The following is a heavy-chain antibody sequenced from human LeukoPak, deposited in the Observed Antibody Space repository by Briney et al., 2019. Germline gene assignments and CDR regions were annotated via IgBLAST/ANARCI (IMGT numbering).Heavy chain of an antibody. CDR2: IYYSGST. Sequence: KPSETLSLTCTVSGGSISSYYWSWIRQPPGKGLEWIGYIYYSGSTNYNPSLKSRVTVSVDTSKNQFSLKLSSVTAADTAVYYCARLWSGTKGGDYWGQGTLVTVSS. CDR1: GGSISSYY. J-gene: IGHJ4*02. D-gene: IGHD3-3*01. CDR3: ARLWSGTKGGDY. V-gene: IGHV4-59*01.